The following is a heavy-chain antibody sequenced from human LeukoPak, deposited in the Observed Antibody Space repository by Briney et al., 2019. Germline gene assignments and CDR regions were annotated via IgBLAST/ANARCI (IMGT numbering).Heavy chain of an antibody. CDR3: VSDHTGHDDY. CDR2: INTDGTTT. CDR1: GFTFSTYW. J-gene: IGHJ4*02. V-gene: IGHV3-74*01. Sequence: PGGSLRLSCAASGFTFSTYWMHWVRQAPGKGLVWVSRINTDGTTTTYADSVKGRFTISRDNAKNTLHLQMNSLRVEDTAVYYCVSDHTGHDDYWAQGTLVTASS. D-gene: IGHD1-1*01.